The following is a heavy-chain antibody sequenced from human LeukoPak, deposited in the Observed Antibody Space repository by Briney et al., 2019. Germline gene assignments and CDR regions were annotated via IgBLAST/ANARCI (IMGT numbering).Heavy chain of an antibody. Sequence: GASVKVSCKASGYTFTSYAMHWVRQAPGQRLEWMGWISAYNGNTNYAQKLQGRVTMTTDTSTSTAYMELRSLRSDDTAVYYCAREICSGGSCDDYWGQGTLVTVSS. CDR2: ISAYNGNT. D-gene: IGHD2-15*01. CDR1: GYTFTSYA. CDR3: AREICSGGSCDDY. V-gene: IGHV1-18*01. J-gene: IGHJ4*02.